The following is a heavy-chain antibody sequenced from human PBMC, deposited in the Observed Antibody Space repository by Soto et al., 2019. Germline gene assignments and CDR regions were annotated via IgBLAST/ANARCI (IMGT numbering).Heavy chain of an antibody. J-gene: IGHJ4*02. CDR1: GFTFSSYA. Sequence: EVQLLESGGGLVQPGGSLRLSCAASGFTFSSYAMSWVRQAPGKGLEWVSAISGSGGSTYYADSVKGRFTISRDNSKNTLYMQMNSLRAEDTAVYYCAKGLYYYESSAYMGYWGQGTLVTVSS. V-gene: IGHV3-23*01. D-gene: IGHD3-22*01. CDR3: AKGLYYYESSAYMGY. CDR2: ISGSGGST.